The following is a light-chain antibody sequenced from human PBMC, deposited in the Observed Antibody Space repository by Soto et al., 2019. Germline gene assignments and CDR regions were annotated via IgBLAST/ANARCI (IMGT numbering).Light chain of an antibody. J-gene: IGLJ1*01. Sequence: QSVLTQPASVSGSPGQSITISRTGTSSDVGGYNSVSWFQQHPSKAPKLIIYEVSHRPSGVSIRFSGSKSGNTASLTISGLQAEDEADYYCNSYRHSTTLVFGTGTKVTVL. CDR1: SSDVGGYNS. V-gene: IGLV2-14*01. CDR3: NSYRHSTTLV. CDR2: EVS.